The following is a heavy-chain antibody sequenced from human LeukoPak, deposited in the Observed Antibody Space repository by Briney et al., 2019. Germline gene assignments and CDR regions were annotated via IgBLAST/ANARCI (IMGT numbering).Heavy chain of an antibody. D-gene: IGHD3-16*01. CDR2: ISASADTT. CDR1: GFTFSSYA. J-gene: IGHJ4*02. V-gene: IGHV3-23*01. Sequence: GGSLRLSCAASGFTFSSYAMTWVRQAPGKGLEWVSTISASADTTFYADSVKGRFRISRDNAKSSLDLEVNSLRAEDTAVYYCARAMSTFGGVRNYFDSWGQGTLVTVSS. CDR3: ARAMSTFGGVRNYFDS.